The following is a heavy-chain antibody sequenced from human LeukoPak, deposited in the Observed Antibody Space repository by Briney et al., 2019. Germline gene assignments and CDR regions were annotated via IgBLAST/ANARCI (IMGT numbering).Heavy chain of an antibody. CDR3: ARVGDCSGGSCYADY. Sequence: SVKVSCKASGGTFSSYAISWVRQAPRQGLEWMGGIIPIFGTANYAQKFQGRVTITADESTSTAYMELSSLRSEDTAVYYCARVGDCSGGSCYADYWGQGTLVTVSS. CDR2: IIPIFGTA. V-gene: IGHV1-69*13. D-gene: IGHD2-15*01. J-gene: IGHJ4*02. CDR1: GGTFSSYA.